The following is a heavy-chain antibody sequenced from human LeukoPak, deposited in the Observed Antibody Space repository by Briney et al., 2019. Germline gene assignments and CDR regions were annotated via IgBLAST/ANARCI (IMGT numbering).Heavy chain of an antibody. CDR3: ATGATLSSIAARPDFDY. Sequence: AGGSLRLSCAASGFTFSSYSMNWVRQAPGKGLEWVSYISSSSSTIYYADSVKGRFTISRDNAKNSLYLQMNSLRAEDTAVYYCATGATLSSIAARPDFDYWGQGTLVTVSS. D-gene: IGHD6-6*01. CDR2: ISSSSSTI. CDR1: GFTFSSYS. J-gene: IGHJ4*02. V-gene: IGHV3-48*01.